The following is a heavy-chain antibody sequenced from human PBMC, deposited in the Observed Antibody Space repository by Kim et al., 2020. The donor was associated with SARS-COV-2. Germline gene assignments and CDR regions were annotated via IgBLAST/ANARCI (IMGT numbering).Heavy chain of an antibody. J-gene: IGHJ4*02. CDR1: GFTFSSYA. D-gene: IGHD1-26*01. V-gene: IGHV3-30*04. Sequence: GGSLRLSCAASGFTFSSYAMHWVRQAPGKGLEWVAVISYDGSNKYYADSVKGRFTISRDNSKNTLYLQMNNLRAEDTAVYYCARVAGGGNSDYWGQGTLVTVSS. CDR3: ARVAGGGNSDY. CDR2: ISYDGSNK.